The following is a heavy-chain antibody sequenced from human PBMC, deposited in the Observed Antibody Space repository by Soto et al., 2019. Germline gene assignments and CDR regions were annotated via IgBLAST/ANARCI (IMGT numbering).Heavy chain of an antibody. Sequence: SVKVSCKASGGTFSSYAISWVRQAPGQGLEWMGGIIPIFGTANYAQKFQGRVTITADESTSTAYMELSSLRSEDTAVYYCARGGVGWELPFDYWGQGTLVTAPQ. D-gene: IGHD1-26*01. J-gene: IGHJ4*02. CDR3: ARGGVGWELPFDY. CDR1: GGTFSSYA. V-gene: IGHV1-69*13. CDR2: IIPIFGTA.